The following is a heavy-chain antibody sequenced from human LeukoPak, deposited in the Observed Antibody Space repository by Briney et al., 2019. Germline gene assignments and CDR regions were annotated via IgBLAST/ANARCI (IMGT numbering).Heavy chain of an antibody. V-gene: IGHV1-69*13. CDR3: ARDGTGTGDAFDI. CDR2: IIPIFGTA. D-gene: IGHD1-14*01. J-gene: IGHJ3*02. CDR1: GGTFSSYA. Sequence: SVKVSCKASGGTFSSYAISWVRQAPGQGLEWMGGIIPIFGTANYAQKFQGRVTITADESTSTAYMELSSLRSEDTAVYYCARDGTGTGDAFDIWGQGTMVTVS.